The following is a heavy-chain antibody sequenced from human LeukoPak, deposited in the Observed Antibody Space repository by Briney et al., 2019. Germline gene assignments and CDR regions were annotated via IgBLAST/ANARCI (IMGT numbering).Heavy chain of an antibody. D-gene: IGHD2-15*01. Sequence: SETLSLSCAVYGGSFSGYYWSWIRQPPGKGLEWIGEINHSGSTNYNPSLKSRVTISVDTSKNQFSLRLNSVTAADTAVYYCVRYCSGGSCHWFDPWGQGTLVTVSS. V-gene: IGHV4-34*01. CDR3: VRYCSGGSCHWFDP. CDR1: GGSFSGYY. CDR2: INHSGST. J-gene: IGHJ5*02.